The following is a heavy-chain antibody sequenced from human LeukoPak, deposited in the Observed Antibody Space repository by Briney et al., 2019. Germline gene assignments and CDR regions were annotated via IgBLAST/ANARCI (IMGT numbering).Heavy chain of an antibody. Sequence: SETLSLTCAVYGGSFSGLYWSWIRQPPGKGLEWIGEINHSGSTNYNPSLKSRVTISVDTSKNQFSLKLSSVTAADTAVYYCARTLYGDRFDYWGQGTLVTVSS. CDR2: INHSGST. D-gene: IGHD4-17*01. CDR3: ARTLYGDRFDY. J-gene: IGHJ4*02. V-gene: IGHV4-34*01. CDR1: GGSFSGLY.